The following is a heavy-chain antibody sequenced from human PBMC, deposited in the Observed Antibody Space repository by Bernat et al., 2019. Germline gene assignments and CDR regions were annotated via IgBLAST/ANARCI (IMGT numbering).Heavy chain of an antibody. Sequence: EVQLVESGGGLVQPGGSLRLSCAASGFTFSSYWMHWVRQAPGKGLVWVSCINSDGSSTSYADSVKGRFTISRDNAKNTLYLQMNSLRAEDTAVYYCARAALGDTAMAHYYYYMDVWGKGTTVTVSS. V-gene: IGHV3-74*01. D-gene: IGHD5-18*01. CDR2: INSDGSST. CDR1: GFTFSSYW. CDR3: ARAALGDTAMAHYYYYMDV. J-gene: IGHJ6*03.